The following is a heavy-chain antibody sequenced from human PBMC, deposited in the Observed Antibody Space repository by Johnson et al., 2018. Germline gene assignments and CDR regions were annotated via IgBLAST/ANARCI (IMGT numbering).Heavy chain of an antibody. D-gene: IGHD4-17*01. CDR3: ARARMPYGDYLEYFQH. V-gene: IGHV3-33*01. CDR2: IWYDGSNK. Sequence: QVQLVESGGGVVQPGRSLRLSCAASEFTFSTYGMHWVRQAPGKGLEWVAVIWYDGSNKYYADSVKGRFTISRDNSKNTLYLQIKSMRAEDTAVYYCARARMPYGDYLEYFQHWGQGTLVTVSS. CDR1: EFTFSTYG. J-gene: IGHJ1*01.